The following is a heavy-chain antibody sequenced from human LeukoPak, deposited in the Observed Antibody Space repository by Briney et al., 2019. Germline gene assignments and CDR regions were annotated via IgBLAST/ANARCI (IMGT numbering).Heavy chain of an antibody. CDR2: IYHSGST. CDR3: ARSTFSHASTGGYDY. V-gene: IGHV4-38-2*01. CDR1: DFSISSGHY. J-gene: IGHJ4*02. D-gene: IGHD3-22*01. Sequence: SGILSLTCVVSDFSISSGHYWGWIRQPPGKGLEWIGTIYHSGSTYYTPSLQSRVTISVDMSKNQFSLRLSRVTVADTAVYFCARSTFSHASTGGYDYWGQGILVTVSS.